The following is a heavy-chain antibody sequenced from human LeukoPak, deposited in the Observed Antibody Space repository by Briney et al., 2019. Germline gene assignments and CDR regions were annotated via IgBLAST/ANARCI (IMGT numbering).Heavy chain of an antibody. J-gene: IGHJ4*02. Sequence: GESLRLSCAVSGFTFSDYYMSWIRQAPGKGLEWVSYISSSGSTIYYADSVKGRFTISRDNAKNSLYLQMNSLRAEDTAVYYCAGIALYCSSTSCHRDYSGQGTLVTVSS. CDR3: AGIALYCSSTSCHRDY. V-gene: IGHV3-11*01. CDR1: GFTFSDYY. CDR2: ISSSGSTI. D-gene: IGHD2-2*01.